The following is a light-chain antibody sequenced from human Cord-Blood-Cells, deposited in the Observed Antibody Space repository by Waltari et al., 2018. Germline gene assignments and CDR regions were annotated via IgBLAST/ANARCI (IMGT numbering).Light chain of an antibody. Sequence: SYELTQPPSVSVSPGRTARITCSGDALPQKYAYWYQQKSGQAPVLVIYEDSKRPSGIPERFSGSSSGTMATLTISGAQVEDEADYYCYSTDSSGNHRVFGGGTKLTVL. CDR3: YSTDSSGNHRV. CDR2: EDS. J-gene: IGLJ3*02. V-gene: IGLV3-10*01. CDR1: ALPQKY.